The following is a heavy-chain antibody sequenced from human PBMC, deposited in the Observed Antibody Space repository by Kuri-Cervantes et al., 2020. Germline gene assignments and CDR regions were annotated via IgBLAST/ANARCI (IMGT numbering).Heavy chain of an antibody. CDR1: GGSISSGGYS. CDR2: IHYSGST. D-gene: IGHD2-8*01. J-gene: IGHJ6*02. V-gene: IGHV4-30-2*01. Sequence: LRLSCAVSGGSISSGGYSWSWIRQPPGKGLEWIGHIHYSGSTYYSPSLKSRVTMSVDTSKNQFSLRLSSVTAADTALYYCARRMGTYYGMDVWGQGATVTVSS. CDR3: ARRMGTYYGMDV.